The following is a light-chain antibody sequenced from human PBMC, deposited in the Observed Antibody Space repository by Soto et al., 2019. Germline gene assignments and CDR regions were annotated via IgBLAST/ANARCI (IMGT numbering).Light chain of an antibody. CDR3: QQSYIIPGT. Sequence: DIQMTQSPSSLSVFVGDRVTITCRASQNISTYLNWYQQEPGKAPKQLIFGASSLQSGVPSRFSGRGSGTEFTLTISSLQPEDFATYYCQQSYIIPGTFGQGTNVEVK. CDR2: GAS. CDR1: QNISTY. V-gene: IGKV1-39*01. J-gene: IGKJ1*01.